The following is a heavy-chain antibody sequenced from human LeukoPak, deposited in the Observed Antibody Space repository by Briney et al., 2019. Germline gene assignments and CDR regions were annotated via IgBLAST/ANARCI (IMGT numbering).Heavy chain of an antibody. CDR2: IYYSGST. J-gene: IGHJ4*02. D-gene: IGHD3-22*01. Sequence: PSQTLSLTCTVSGGSLSSGGYYWSWIRQHPGKGLEWIGYIYYSGSTYYNPSLRSRVTISVDTSKNQFSLKLSSVTAADTAVYYCARGQAPYYYDSSGYVDYWGQGTLVTVSS. CDR1: GGSLSSGGYY. CDR3: ARGQAPYYYDSSGYVDY. V-gene: IGHV4-31*03.